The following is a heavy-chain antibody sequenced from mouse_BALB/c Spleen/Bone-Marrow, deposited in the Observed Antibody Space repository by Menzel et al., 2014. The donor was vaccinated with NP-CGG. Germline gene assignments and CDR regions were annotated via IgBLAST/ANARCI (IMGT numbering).Heavy chain of an antibody. CDR3: VRGSYGNYVDYFDL. CDR2: INGNGGST. D-gene: IGHD2-1*01. CDR1: GFTFSNYG. J-gene: IGHJ2*01. V-gene: IGHV5-6-3*01. Sequence: DVMLVESGGGLVQPGGSLKLSCAASGFTFSNYGMSWVRQTPDKRLELVATINGNGGSTYYPDSVKGRFTISRDTAKNTLYLQMSSLKSEETAMYYCVRGSYGNYVDYFDLWGQGTTLTVSS.